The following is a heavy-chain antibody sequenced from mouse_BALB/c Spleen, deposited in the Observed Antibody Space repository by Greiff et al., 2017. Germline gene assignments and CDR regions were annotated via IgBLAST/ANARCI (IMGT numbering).Heavy chain of an antibody. J-gene: IGHJ4*01. CDR1: GFSLTSYG. V-gene: IGHV2-9*02. Sequence: VMLVESGPGLVAPSQSLSITCTVSGFSLTSYGVHWVRQPPGKGLEWLGVIWAGGSTNYNSALMSRLSISKDNSKSQVFLKMNSLQTDDTAMYYCARDRRLLGYAMDYWGQGTSVTVSS. D-gene: IGHD2-13*01. CDR2: IWAGGST. CDR3: ARDRRLLGYAMDY.